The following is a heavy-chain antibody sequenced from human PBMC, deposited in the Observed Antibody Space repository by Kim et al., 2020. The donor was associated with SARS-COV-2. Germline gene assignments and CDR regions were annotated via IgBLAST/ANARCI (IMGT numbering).Heavy chain of an antibody. Sequence: SETLSLICSVSRFSITSSSYFWGWIRQPPGKGLEWIGSVYYSGITYYNPSLKSRLTMSVDTSKNQFSLKLNSVTAADTAVYFCTRDSPPNMPPSKLGSDSWGQGTLVTVSS. D-gene: IGHD6-6*01. J-gene: IGHJ4*02. CDR3: TRDSPPNMPPSKLGSDS. CDR1: RFSITSSSYF. V-gene: IGHV4-39*07. CDR2: VYYSGIT.